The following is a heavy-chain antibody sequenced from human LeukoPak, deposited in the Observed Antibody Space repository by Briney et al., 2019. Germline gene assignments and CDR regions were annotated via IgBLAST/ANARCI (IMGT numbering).Heavy chain of an antibody. Sequence: SETLSLTCTVSGGFISSYYWSWTRQPPGKGLEWIGYIYYSGSTNYNPSLKSRVTISVDTSKNQFSLKLSSVTAADTAVYYCARVSGSYYSYFDYWGQGTLVTVSS. D-gene: IGHD1-26*01. J-gene: IGHJ4*02. CDR3: ARVSGSYYSYFDY. V-gene: IGHV4-59*01. CDR2: IYYSGST. CDR1: GGFISSYY.